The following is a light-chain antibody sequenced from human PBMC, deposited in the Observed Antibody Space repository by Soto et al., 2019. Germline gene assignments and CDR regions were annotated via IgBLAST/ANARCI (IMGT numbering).Light chain of an antibody. CDR2: AAS. J-gene: IGKJ1*01. CDR3: QYHGSSPIT. V-gene: IGKV3-20*01. Sequence: EIVLTQSPGTLSFSPGEIATLSFSASQSVSSSYLAWYQQKPGQAPRLLIFAASSRASGIPDRFSGSGSGTDFTLTISRLEPEDFALFYCQYHGSSPITFGQGTKVDIK. CDR1: QSVSSSY.